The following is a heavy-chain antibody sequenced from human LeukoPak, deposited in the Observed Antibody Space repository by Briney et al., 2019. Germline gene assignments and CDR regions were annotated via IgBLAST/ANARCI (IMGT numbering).Heavy chain of an antibody. CDR1: GLTSSNYG. CDR2: ISYAGGNQ. Sequence: GGSLRLSCAPSGLTSSNYGMDGVPQAPGKGLGWVAVISYAGGNQNYVDSVKGRFTIYRDNSKNTLYLQMSTLRGEDTAVYYCAKDHLAGYSYGGYYFDYWGQGTLVTVSS. V-gene: IGHV3-30*18. J-gene: IGHJ4*02. CDR3: AKDHLAGYSYGGYYFDY. D-gene: IGHD5-18*01.